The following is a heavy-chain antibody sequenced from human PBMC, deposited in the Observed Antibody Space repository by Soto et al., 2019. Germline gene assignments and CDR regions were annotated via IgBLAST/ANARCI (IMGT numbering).Heavy chain of an antibody. J-gene: IGHJ6*03. CDR3: TTGYCSGGRTFYYYYMDV. D-gene: IGHD2-15*01. CDR2: IKSKTDGGTT. Sequence: PGGSLRLSCAASGFTFSNAWMSWVRQAPGKGLEWVGRIKSKTDGGTTDYAAPVKGRFTISRDDSKNTLYLQMNSLKTEDTAVYYCTTGYCSGGRTFYYYYMDVWGKGTTVTVSS. V-gene: IGHV3-15*01. CDR1: GFTFSNAW.